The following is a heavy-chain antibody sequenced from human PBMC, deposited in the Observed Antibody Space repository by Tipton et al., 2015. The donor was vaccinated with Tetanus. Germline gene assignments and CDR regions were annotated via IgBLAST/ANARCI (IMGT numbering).Heavy chain of an antibody. Sequence: SLRLSCEASGFQFSSYAMHWVRQAPGKGLEWLAVIWYDGSDRFYADSVKGRFTISRDNGKNLLYLQMNSLRVEDTAVYYCARDPHTIRTGNHRGFDYWGQGTKVTVSS. CDR3: ARDPHTIRTGNHRGFDY. D-gene: IGHD3-10*01. CDR1: GFQFSSYA. CDR2: IWYDGSDR. V-gene: IGHV3-33*01. J-gene: IGHJ4*02.